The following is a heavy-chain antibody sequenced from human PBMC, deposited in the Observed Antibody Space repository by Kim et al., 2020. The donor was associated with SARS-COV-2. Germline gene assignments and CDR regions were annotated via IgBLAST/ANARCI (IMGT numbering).Heavy chain of an antibody. J-gene: IGHJ6*02. CDR3: ARTLVLSGYYGMDV. D-gene: IGHD3-10*01. V-gene: IGHV3-33*01. Sequence: YADTVKGRFTISRDNSKNTLYLQRNSRRAEDTAVYYCARTLVLSGYYGMDVWGQGTTVTVSS.